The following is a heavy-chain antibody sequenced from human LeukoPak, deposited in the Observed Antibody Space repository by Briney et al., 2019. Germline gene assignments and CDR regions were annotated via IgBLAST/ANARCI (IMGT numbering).Heavy chain of an antibody. V-gene: IGHV1-18*01. D-gene: IGHD6-13*01. Sequence: ASVKVSCKASGYTFTSYGISWVRQAPGQGLEWMGWISAYNGNTNYAQKLQGRVTMTIDTSTSTAYMELRSLRSDDTAVYYCARDRAIAAAGRNWFDPWGQGTLVTVSS. CDR1: GYTFTSYG. J-gene: IGHJ5*02. CDR2: ISAYNGNT. CDR3: ARDRAIAAAGRNWFDP.